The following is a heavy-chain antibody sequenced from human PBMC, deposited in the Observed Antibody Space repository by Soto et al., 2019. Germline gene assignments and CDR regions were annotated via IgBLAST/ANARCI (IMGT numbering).Heavy chain of an antibody. V-gene: IGHV3-48*01. CDR3: ARDQLYYNDISGRPLNAFDV. CDR2: IGIGSSTK. Sequence: RGSLRLSCAACGFTFRNYGMNGVRQAPGKGLEWVSYIGIGSSTKYYADSVKGRFTISRDNAKNSLYLQMNSLRAEDTAVYYCARDQLYYNDISGRPLNAFDVWGQGTMVTVSS. D-gene: IGHD3-22*01. CDR1: GFTFRNYG. J-gene: IGHJ3*01.